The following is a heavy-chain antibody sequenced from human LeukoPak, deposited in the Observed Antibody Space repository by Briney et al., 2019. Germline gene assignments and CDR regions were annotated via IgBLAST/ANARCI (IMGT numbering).Heavy chain of an antibody. J-gene: IGHJ4*02. V-gene: IGHV1-2*02. CDR1: GYTFTAYY. CDR2: INPNSGGT. CDR3: AREDSSGYDY. D-gene: IGHD3-22*01. Sequence: ASVNVSCKASGYTFTAYYMHWVRQAPGQGREWMGWINPNSGGTNYVQNFQGRVTMTRDTSIRTAYFEVSRLRSDDTAGYYFAREDSSGYDYWGQGTLVTVSS.